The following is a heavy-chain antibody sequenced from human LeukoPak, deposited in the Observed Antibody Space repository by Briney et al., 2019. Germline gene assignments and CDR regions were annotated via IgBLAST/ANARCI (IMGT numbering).Heavy chain of an antibody. Sequence: GGSLRLSCAASGFTFSTYAMHWVRQAPGKGLEWVAVISYVESNKYYADSVKGRFTIYRDNSKNTLYLQMNSLRAEDTAVYYCARGGYCSGGSCYSDWFDPWGQGTLVTVSS. CDR1: GFTFSTYA. CDR3: ARGGYCSGGSCYSDWFDP. CDR2: ISYVESNK. J-gene: IGHJ5*02. V-gene: IGHV3-30*04. D-gene: IGHD2-15*01.